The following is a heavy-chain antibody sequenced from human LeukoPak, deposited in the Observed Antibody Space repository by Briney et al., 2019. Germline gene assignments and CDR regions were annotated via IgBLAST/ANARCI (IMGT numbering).Heavy chain of an antibody. V-gene: IGHV1-2*02. D-gene: IGHD6-25*01. CDR3: ARRAVYYYYGMDV. CDR2: INPNSGGT. CDR1: GYTFTGYY. Sequence: ASVKVSCKASGYTFTGYYVHWVRQAPGQGFEWMGWINPNSGGTDFAQKFQGRVTMTRDTSISTAYMELSRLQSDDTAVYYCARRAVYYYYGMDVWGQGTTVAVSS. J-gene: IGHJ6*02.